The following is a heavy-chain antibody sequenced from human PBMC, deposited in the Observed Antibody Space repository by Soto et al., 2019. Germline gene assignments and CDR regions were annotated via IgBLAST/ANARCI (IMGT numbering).Heavy chain of an antibody. V-gene: IGHV4-31*03. CDR3: ARITCDILTVDYYGMDV. Sequence: QVQLQESGPGLVKPSQTLSLTCTVSGGSISSGGYYWSWIRQHPGKGLEWIGYIYYSGRTYYNPSLKSRVTISVDTSKNQFSLKLSSVTAADTAVYYCARITCDILTVDYYGMDVWGQGTTVTVSS. J-gene: IGHJ6*02. CDR2: IYYSGRT. D-gene: IGHD3-9*01. CDR1: GGSISSGGYY.